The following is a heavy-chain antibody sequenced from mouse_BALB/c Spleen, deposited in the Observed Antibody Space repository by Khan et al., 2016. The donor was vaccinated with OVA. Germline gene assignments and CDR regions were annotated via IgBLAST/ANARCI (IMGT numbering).Heavy chain of an antibody. D-gene: IGHD1-1*01. CDR1: DYTFTSFW. J-gene: IGHJ4*01. V-gene: IGHV1S41*01. CDR3: ARSNYYGSSLYAMDY. Sequence: DLVKPGASVKLSCKASDYTFTSFWINWIKQRPGQGLEWVGHIGPGSGDTYYNEIFKGKATLTVDTSSSTAYIQLSSLSSEDSAVXFCARSNYYGSSLYAMDYWGQGTSVTVSS. CDR2: IGPGSGDT.